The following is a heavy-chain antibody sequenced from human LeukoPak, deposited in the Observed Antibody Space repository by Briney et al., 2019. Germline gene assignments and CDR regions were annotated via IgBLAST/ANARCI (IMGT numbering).Heavy chain of an antibody. V-gene: IGHV3-30-3*01. CDR1: GFTFSSYA. D-gene: IGHD3-22*01. CDR3: ARTLVVVDV. CDR2: ISYDGSNK. J-gene: IGHJ6*02. Sequence: GGSLRLSCAASGFTFSSYAMHWDRQAPGKGLEWVAVISYDGSNKYYADSVKGRFTISRDNSKNTLYLQMNGLRAEDTAVYYCARTLVVVDVWGQGTTVTVSS.